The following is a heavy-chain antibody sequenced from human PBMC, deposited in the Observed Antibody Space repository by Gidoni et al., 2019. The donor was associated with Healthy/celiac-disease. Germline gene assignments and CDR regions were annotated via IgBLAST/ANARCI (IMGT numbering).Heavy chain of an antibody. CDR2: IYYSGST. D-gene: IGHD2-2*01. CDR3: ARGHYQLLKYNWFDP. Sequence: QVQLQESGPGLVKPSQTLSLTCTVTGGSISSGGYYWSWIRQHPGKGLEWIGYIYYSGSTYYNPSLKSRVTISVDTSKNQFSLKLSSVTAADTAVYYCARGHYQLLKYNWFDPWGQGTLVTVSS. J-gene: IGHJ5*02. CDR1: GGSISSGGYY. V-gene: IGHV4-31*03.